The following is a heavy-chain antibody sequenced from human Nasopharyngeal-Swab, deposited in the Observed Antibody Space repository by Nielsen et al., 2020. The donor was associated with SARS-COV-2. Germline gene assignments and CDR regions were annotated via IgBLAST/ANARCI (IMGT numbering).Heavy chain of an antibody. CDR3: ARDTPRGLQGLDY. V-gene: IGHV3-11*05. Sequence: GESLKISCAASGFTFSDYYMSWIRQAPGKGLEWVSYISSSSYTNYADSVKGRFTISRDNAKNSLYLQMNSLRAEDTAVYYCARDTPRGLQGLDYWGQGTLVTVSS. CDR1: GFTFSDYY. CDR2: ISSSSYT. D-gene: IGHD4-11*01. J-gene: IGHJ4*02.